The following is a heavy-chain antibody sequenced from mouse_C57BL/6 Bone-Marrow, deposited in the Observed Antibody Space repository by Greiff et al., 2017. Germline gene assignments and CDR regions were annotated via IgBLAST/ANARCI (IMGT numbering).Heavy chain of an antibody. CDR3: ARRGLFYGAMDY. V-gene: IGHV1-69*01. Sequence: QVQLQQSGAELVMPGASVKLSCKASGYTFTSYWMHWVKQRPGQGLEWIGEIDPSDSYTNYNQKFKGKSTLTVDKSSSTAYMQLSSLTSEDSAVYYCARRGLFYGAMDYWGQGTSVTVSS. CDR1: GYTFTSYW. J-gene: IGHJ4*01. CDR2: IDPSDSYT. D-gene: IGHD1-1*01.